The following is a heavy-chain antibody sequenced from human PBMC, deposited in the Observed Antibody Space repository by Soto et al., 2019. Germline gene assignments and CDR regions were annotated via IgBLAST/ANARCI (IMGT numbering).Heavy chain of an antibody. CDR1: GFTFSSYS. CDR3: ARDDRYSNYISWFDP. CDR2: ISSSSSYI. Sequence: GGSLRLSCAASGFTFSSYSMNWVRQAPGKGLEWVSSISSSSSYIYYADSVKGRFTISRDNAKNSLYLQMNSLRAEDTAVYYFARDDRYSNYISWFDPWGQGTLVTVSS. V-gene: IGHV3-21*01. D-gene: IGHD4-4*01. J-gene: IGHJ5*02.